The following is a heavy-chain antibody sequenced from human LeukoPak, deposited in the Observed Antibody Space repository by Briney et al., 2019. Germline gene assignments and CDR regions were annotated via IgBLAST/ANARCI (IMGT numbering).Heavy chain of an antibody. CDR1: GFTFSSYA. Sequence: GGSLRLSCAASGFTFSSYAMRWVRQAPGKGLEWVSAISGSGGSTYYADSVKGRFTISRDNSKNTLYLQMNSLRAEDTAVYYCAKGGWLLPYYFDYWGQGTLVTVSS. CDR3: AKGGWLLPYYFDY. CDR2: ISGSGGST. D-gene: IGHD3-22*01. V-gene: IGHV3-23*01. J-gene: IGHJ4*02.